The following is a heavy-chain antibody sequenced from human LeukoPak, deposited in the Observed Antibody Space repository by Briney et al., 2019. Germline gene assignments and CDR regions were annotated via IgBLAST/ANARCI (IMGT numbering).Heavy chain of an antibody. J-gene: IGHJ4*02. CDR2: ISYDGSNK. CDR1: GFTFSSYG. Sequence: GRSLRLSCAASGFTFSSYGMHWVRQAPGKGLEWVAVISYDGSNKYYADSVKGRFTISRDNSKNTLYLQMYSLRAEDTAVYYCARGGDIVVVPAAMSLDYWGQGTLVTVSS. D-gene: IGHD2-2*01. V-gene: IGHV3-30*03. CDR3: ARGGDIVVVPAAMSLDY.